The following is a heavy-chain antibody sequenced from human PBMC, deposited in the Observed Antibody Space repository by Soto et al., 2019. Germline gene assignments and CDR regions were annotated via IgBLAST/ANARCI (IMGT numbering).Heavy chain of an antibody. Sequence: SETLSLTCTVSGGSISSGGYYWSWIRQHPGKGLEWIGYIYYSGSTYYNPSLKSRVTISVDTSKNQFSLKLSSVTAADTAVYYCARVGPGVPYYYDSSTYTFENWFDPWGQGTLVTVSS. D-gene: IGHD3-22*01. CDR1: GGSISSGGYY. J-gene: IGHJ5*02. V-gene: IGHV4-31*03. CDR3: ARVGPGVPYYYDSSTYTFENWFDP. CDR2: IYYSGST.